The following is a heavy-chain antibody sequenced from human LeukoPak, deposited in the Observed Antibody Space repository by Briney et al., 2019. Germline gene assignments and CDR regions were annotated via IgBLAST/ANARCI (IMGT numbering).Heavy chain of an antibody. V-gene: IGHV4-59*01. J-gene: IGHJ3*02. Sequence: SETLSLTCTVSGGSISSYYWSWIRQPPGKGLEWIGYIYYSGSTNYNPSLKSRVTISVDTSKNQFSLKLSSVTAADTAVYYCARALHYYDSSGYYYYAFDIWGQGTMVTVSS. CDR3: ARALHYYDSSGYYYYAFDI. CDR2: IYYSGST. CDR1: GGSISSYY. D-gene: IGHD3-22*01.